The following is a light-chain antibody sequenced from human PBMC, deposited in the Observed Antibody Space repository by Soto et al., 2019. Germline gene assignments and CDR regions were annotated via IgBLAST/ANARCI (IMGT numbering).Light chain of an antibody. Sequence: DIQMTQSPSTLSASVGDRVTITCRASQSISSWLAWYQQTAGKAPKLLIYDASNLETGVPSRFSGSGSGTDFTFTISSLQPEDIATYYCQQYDNLPALTFGGGTKVEIK. CDR1: QSISSW. V-gene: IGKV1-33*01. CDR3: QQYDNLPALT. CDR2: DAS. J-gene: IGKJ4*01.